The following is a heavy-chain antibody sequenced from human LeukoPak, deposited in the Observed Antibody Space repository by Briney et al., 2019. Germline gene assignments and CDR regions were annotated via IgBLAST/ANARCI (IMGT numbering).Heavy chain of an antibody. Sequence: SETLSLTCTVSGGSISSYYWSWIRQPAGKGLEWIGRIYTSGSTNYNPSLKSRVTMSVDTSKNQFSLKLSSVTAADTAVYYCAGSITIFGVVIIDNPIDYWGQGTLVTVSS. V-gene: IGHV4-4*07. D-gene: IGHD3-3*01. CDR2: IYTSGST. CDR1: GGSISSYY. CDR3: AGSITIFGVVIIDNPIDY. J-gene: IGHJ4*02.